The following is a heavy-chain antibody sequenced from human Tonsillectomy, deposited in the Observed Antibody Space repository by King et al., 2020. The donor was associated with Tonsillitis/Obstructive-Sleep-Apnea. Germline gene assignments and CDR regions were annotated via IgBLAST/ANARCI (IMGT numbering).Heavy chain of an antibody. Sequence: VQLVESGGGLVQPGGSLRLSCAASGFTFSNYDMHWVRQATGKGLEWVSAIGAAADTYYPGSVKGRFTISRENAKSSLYLQMNSLRAGDTAVYYCARASRTIQHAFDIWGQGTMVTVSS. CDR2: IGAAADT. J-gene: IGHJ3*02. CDR1: GFTFSNYD. CDR3: ARASRTIQHAFDI. D-gene: IGHD3-3*01. V-gene: IGHV3-13*04.